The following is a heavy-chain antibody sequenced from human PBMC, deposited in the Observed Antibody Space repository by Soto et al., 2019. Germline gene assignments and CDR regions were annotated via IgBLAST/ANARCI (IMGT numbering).Heavy chain of an antibody. D-gene: IGHD3-10*01. CDR3: TRHLDGSGSYSQDY. Sequence: GGSLRLSCVASGFTFSSYSMHWVRQAPGKGLDWVAVISYDGSNEYYADSVKGRFTISRDNSKNTLYLQMNSLRGEDTAVYYCTRHLDGSGSYSQDYWGQGT. J-gene: IGHJ4*02. CDR2: ISYDGSNE. V-gene: IGHV3-30-3*01. CDR1: GFTFSSYS.